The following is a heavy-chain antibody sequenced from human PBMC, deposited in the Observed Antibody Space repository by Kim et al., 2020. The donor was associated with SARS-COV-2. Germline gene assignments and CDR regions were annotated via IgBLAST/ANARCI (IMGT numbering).Heavy chain of an antibody. Sequence: SETLSLTCTVSGGSISSSSYYWGWIRQPPGKGLEWIGSIYYSGSTYYNPSLKSRVTISVDTSKNQFSLKLSSVTAADTAVYYCARQVRGGNSVGWYFDYWGQGTLVTVSS. V-gene: IGHV4-39*01. CDR3: ARQVRGGNSVGWYFDY. J-gene: IGHJ4*02. CDR1: GGSISSSSYY. CDR2: IYYSGST. D-gene: IGHD2-21*02.